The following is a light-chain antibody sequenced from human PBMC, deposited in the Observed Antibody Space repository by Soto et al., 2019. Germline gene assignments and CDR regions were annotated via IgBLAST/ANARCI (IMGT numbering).Light chain of an antibody. CDR3: QQYARSLT. CDR1: QSLSSSF. V-gene: IGKV3-20*01. J-gene: IGKJ3*01. CDR2: SAS. Sequence: EIVLTQSPGTLSLSPGERATLSCRASQSLSSSFLAWYQQKAGQAPRLLIYSASSRATGIPERFSGSGSGTDFTLISSRLDPEDVAVYYCQQYARSLTFGPGTKVDIK.